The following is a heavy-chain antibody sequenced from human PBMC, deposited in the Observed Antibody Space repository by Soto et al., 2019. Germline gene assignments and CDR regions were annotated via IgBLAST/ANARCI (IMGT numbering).Heavy chain of an antibody. CDR2: ISGSGGST. V-gene: IGHV3-23*01. Sequence: EVQLLESGGGLVQPGGSLRLSCAASGFTFSSYAMSWVRQAPGKGLEWVSAISGSGGSTYYADSVKGRFTISRDNSKNTLYLQMNSLRAEDTAVYYCAKSAVVVPAGRFDYYYYYMDVWGKGTTVTVSS. CDR3: AKSAVVVPAGRFDYYYYYMDV. CDR1: GFTFSSYA. J-gene: IGHJ6*03. D-gene: IGHD2-2*01.